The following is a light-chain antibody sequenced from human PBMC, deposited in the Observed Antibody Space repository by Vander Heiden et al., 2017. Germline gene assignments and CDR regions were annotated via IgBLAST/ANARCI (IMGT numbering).Light chain of an antibody. CDR3: QSYDSSLSVSYV. V-gene: IGLV1-40*01. CDR2: GNR. Sequence: QSVLTQPPSVSGAPGQRVTISCPGSSSNIGAGYDVHWYQQLPGTAPNLLIYGNRNRPSGVPDRFSGSKSGTSASLAITGLQAEDEADYYCQSYDSSLSVSYVFGTGTKVTVL. J-gene: IGLJ1*01. CDR1: SSNIGAGYD.